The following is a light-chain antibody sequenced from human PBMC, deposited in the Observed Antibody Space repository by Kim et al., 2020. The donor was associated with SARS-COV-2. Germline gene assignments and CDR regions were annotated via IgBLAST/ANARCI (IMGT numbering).Light chain of an antibody. CDR2: EGS. CDR1: SSDVGSYNL. J-gene: IGLJ3*02. V-gene: IGLV2-23*03. Sequence: QSALTQPASVSVSPGQSITISCTGTSSDVGSYNLVSWYQQHPGKAPKLMIYEGSKRPSGVSNRFSGSKSGNTASLTISGLQAEDEADYYCCSYAGSSTFPWVFGGGTQLTVL. CDR3: CSYAGSSTFPWV.